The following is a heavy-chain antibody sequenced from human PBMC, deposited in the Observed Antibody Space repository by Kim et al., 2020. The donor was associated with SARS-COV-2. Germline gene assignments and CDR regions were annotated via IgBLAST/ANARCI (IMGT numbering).Heavy chain of an antibody. V-gene: IGHV4-61*02. CDR1: GGSISSGSYY. J-gene: IGHJ4*02. Sequence: SETLSLTCTVSGGSISSGSYYWSWIRQPAGKGLEWIGRIYTSGSTNYNPSLKSRVTISVDTSKNQFSLKLSSVTAADTAVYYCAGANYDILTGYYANPFDYWGQGTLVTVSS. D-gene: IGHD3-9*01. CDR2: IYTSGST. CDR3: AGANYDILTGYYANPFDY.